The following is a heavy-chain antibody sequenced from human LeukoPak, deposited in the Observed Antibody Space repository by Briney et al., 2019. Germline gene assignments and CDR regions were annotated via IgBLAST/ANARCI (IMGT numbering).Heavy chain of an antibody. V-gene: IGHV3-53*01. CDR1: GFTVSSNY. J-gene: IGHJ4*02. CDR2: IYSGGST. Sequence: GGSLSLSCAASGFTVSSNYMSWVRDAPGKGLEGVSVIYSGGSTYYADSVKGRFTISRDNSKNTLYLQMNSLRAEDTVVYYCARDTVGALGYFDYWGQGTLVTVSS. D-gene: IGHD1-26*01. CDR3: ARDTVGALGYFDY.